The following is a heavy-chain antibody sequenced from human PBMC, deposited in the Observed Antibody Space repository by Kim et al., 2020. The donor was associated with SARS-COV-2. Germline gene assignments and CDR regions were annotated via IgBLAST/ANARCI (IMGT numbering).Heavy chain of an antibody. J-gene: IGHJ5*02. Sequence: SETLSLTCSVSGGSVSTRAYYWSWIRQHPGKGLGWIGYIYYNGSTYYNPSLKSRVTISVDTSKNHFSLDLSSVTAADTAIYYCAKLLWFGELFGWFDSWGQGTLVTVSS. CDR2: IYYNGST. CDR3: AKLLWFGELFGWFDS. D-gene: IGHD3-10*01. V-gene: IGHV4-31*03. CDR1: GGSVSTRAYY.